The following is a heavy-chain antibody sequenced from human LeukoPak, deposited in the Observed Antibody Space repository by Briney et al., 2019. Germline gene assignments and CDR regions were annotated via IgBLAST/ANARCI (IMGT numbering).Heavy chain of an antibody. D-gene: IGHD2-15*01. V-gene: IGHV3-23*01. CDR2: ISGSADWT. Sequence: GGSLRLSCAASGFTFRSKAMSWVRQAPGKGLEWVSGISGSADWTDYGESVKGRFTISRDNSKNTLYLQMNSLRVEDPAVYYCAKNGGSQCYSHLDSWGQGTLVTVSS. J-gene: IGHJ4*02. CDR1: GFTFRSKA. CDR3: AKNGGSQCYSHLDS.